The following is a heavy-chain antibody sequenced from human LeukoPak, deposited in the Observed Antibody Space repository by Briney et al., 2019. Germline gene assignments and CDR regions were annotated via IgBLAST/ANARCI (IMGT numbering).Heavy chain of an antibody. CDR1: GFTFSSYS. CDR3: ARIAVAGTYAFDI. V-gene: IGHV3-21*01. Sequence: GGSLRLSCAVSGFTFSSYSMNWVRQAPGKGLEWVSSISSSSSYIYYADSVKGRFTISRDNAKNSLYLQMNSLRAEDTAVYYCARIAVAGTYAFDIWGQGTMVTVSS. J-gene: IGHJ3*02. D-gene: IGHD6-19*01. CDR2: ISSSSSYI.